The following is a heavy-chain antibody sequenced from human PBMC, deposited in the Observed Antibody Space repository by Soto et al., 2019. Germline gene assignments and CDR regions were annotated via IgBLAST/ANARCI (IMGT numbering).Heavy chain of an antibody. CDR2: IYSDGSGT. V-gene: IGHV3-74*01. CDR1: GFTLSSYW. D-gene: IGHD6-13*01. Sequence: GGSLRLSCAASGFTLSSYWMHWVRQTPGKGLVWVSYIYSDGSGTSYADSVKGRFTISRDSGKNTLYLQVNSLTVDDTAVYYCARGPFYGSSWGQGTLVTVSS. CDR3: ARGPFYGSS. J-gene: IGHJ4*02.